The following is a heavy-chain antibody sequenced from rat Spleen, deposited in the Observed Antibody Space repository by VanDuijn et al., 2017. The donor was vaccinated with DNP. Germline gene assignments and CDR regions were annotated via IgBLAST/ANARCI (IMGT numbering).Heavy chain of an antibody. D-gene: IGHD1-12*03. J-gene: IGHJ4*01. CDR3: ITWGWLLGLDA. CDR2: IKTGGGDT. CDR1: GFSFSAYN. Sequence: EVQLVESGGDLVQPGRSLKLSCAASGFSFSAYNMAWVRQAPTKGLEWVASIKTGGGDTYYRDSVRGRFSISRDNAKNSLYLQMDSLRSEDTATYYCITWGWLLGLDAWGQGTSVTVSS. V-gene: IGHV5S23*01.